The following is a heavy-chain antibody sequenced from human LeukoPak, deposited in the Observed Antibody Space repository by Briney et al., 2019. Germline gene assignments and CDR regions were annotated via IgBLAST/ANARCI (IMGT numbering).Heavy chain of an antibody. D-gene: IGHD3-10*01. CDR1: GYSISSGYY. V-gene: IGHV4-38-2*02. J-gene: IGHJ3*02. CDR3: ARQRITMVRGVITGAFDI. Sequence: SETLSLTCTVSGYSISSGYYWGWIRQPPGKGLEWIGSIYHSGSTYYNPSLKSRVTISVDTSKNQFSLKLSSVTAADTAVYYCARQRITMVRGVITGAFDIWGQGTMVTVSS. CDR2: IYHSGST.